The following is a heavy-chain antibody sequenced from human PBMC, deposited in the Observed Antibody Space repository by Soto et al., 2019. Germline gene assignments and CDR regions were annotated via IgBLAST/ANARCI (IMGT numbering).Heavy chain of an antibody. D-gene: IGHD1-26*01. CDR1: GGAISSGDYS. J-gene: IGHJ4*02. CDR2: IYYSGTT. V-gene: IGHV4-30-4*01. CDR3: AADGLVSNHRLDY. Sequence: QVQLQESGPGLVKPSQSLSLTCTVCGGAISSGDYSWGWIRQPPGKGREWLGYIYYSGTTYSNPTLKSRVTISVDTSNTQFSLKPSSVTAADTAVYYCAADGLVSNHRLDYWGQGTLVTVSS.